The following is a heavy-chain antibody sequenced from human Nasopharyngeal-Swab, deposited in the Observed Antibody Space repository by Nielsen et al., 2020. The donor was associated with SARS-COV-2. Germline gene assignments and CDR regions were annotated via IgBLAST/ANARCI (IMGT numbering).Heavy chain of an antibody. CDR1: GFTFSSYS. D-gene: IGHD4-17*01. Sequence: GESLKISCAASGFTFSSYSMNWVRQAPGKGLEWVSYISSSSTIYYADSVKGRFTISRDNAKNSLYLQMNSLRAEDTAVYYCARVMGYGDYVDYWGQGTLVTVSS. J-gene: IGHJ4*02. CDR2: ISSSSTI. CDR3: ARVMGYGDYVDY. V-gene: IGHV3-48*04.